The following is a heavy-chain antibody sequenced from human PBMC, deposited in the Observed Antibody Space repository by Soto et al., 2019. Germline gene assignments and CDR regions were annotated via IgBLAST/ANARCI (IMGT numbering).Heavy chain of an antibody. V-gene: IGHV4-59*08. Sequence: SETLSLTCTFSGGSISSYYWSLIRQPPGKGLEWIGYIYYSGSTNYNPSLKSRVTISVDTSKNQFSLKLSSVTAADTAVYYCARLDYYDSSTYYYFDYWGQGTLVTVSS. CDR1: GGSISSYY. J-gene: IGHJ4*02. CDR2: IYYSGST. CDR3: ARLDYYDSSTYYYFDY. D-gene: IGHD3-22*01.